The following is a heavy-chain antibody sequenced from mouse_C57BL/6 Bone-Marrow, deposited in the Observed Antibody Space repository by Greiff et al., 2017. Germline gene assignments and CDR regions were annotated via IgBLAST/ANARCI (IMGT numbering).Heavy chain of an antibody. J-gene: IGHJ2*01. Sequence: EVMLVESGGGLVKPGGSLKLSCAASGFTFSSYAMSWVRQTPEKRLEWVATISDGGSYTYYPDNVKGRFTISRDNAKNNLYLQMSHLKSEDTAMYYCARRGGTGTYFDYWGQGTTLTVSS. D-gene: IGHD4-1*01. V-gene: IGHV5-4*03. CDR3: ARRGGTGTYFDY. CDR1: GFTFSSYA. CDR2: ISDGGSYT.